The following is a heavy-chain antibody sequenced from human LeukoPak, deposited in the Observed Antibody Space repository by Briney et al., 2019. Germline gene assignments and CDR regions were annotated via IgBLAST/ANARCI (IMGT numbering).Heavy chain of an antibody. CDR3: ARDHEDTAMATGYFDY. D-gene: IGHD5-18*01. CDR2: ISYDGSNK. V-gene: IGHV3-30-3*01. J-gene: IGHJ4*02. Sequence: GGSLRLSCAASGSTFSSYAMHWVRQAPGKGLEWVAVISYDGSNKYYADSVKGRFTISRDNSKNTLYLQMNSLRAEDTAVYYCARDHEDTAMATGYFDYWGQGTLVTVSS. CDR1: GSTFSSYA.